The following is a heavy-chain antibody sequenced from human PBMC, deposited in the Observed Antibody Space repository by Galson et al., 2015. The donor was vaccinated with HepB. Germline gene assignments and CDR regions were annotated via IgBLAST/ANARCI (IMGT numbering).Heavy chain of an antibody. CDR3: ARGGMVQGPYGWFDP. D-gene: IGHD3-10*01. Sequence: SVKVSCKASGGTFSSYAISWVRQAPGQGLEWMGGIIPILGIANYAQKFQGRVTITADKSTSTAYMELSSLRSEDTAVYYCARGGMVQGPYGWFDPWGQGTLVTVSS. CDR1: GGTFSSYA. CDR2: IIPILGIA. V-gene: IGHV1-69*10. J-gene: IGHJ5*02.